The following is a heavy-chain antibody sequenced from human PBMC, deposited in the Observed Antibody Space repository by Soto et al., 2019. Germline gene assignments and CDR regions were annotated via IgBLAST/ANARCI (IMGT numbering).Heavy chain of an antibody. Sequence: GESLKISCKGSGYSFTSYWIGWVRQMPGKGLEWMGIIYPGDSDTRYSPSFQGQVTISADKSISTAYLQWSSLKASDTAMYYCATRANYYDSSGYYYGMDVWGQGTTVTLSS. CDR1: GYSFTSYW. D-gene: IGHD3-22*01. V-gene: IGHV5-51*01. J-gene: IGHJ6*02. CDR3: ATRANYYDSSGYYYGMDV. CDR2: IYPGDSDT.